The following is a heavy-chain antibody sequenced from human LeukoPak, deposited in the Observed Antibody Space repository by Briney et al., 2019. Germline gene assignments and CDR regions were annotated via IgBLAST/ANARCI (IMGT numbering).Heavy chain of an antibody. J-gene: IGHJ5*02. CDR3: ARVGQAHTTVRYGSGSYFRYWFDP. V-gene: IGHV3-66*01. CDR2: IYSGGST. CDR1: GFTVSSNY. Sequence: GGSLRLSCAASGFTVSSNYMSWVRQAPGKGLEWVSVIYSGGSTYYADSVKGRFTISRDNSKNTLYLQMNSLRAEDTAVYYCARVGQAHTTVRYGSGSYFRYWFDPWGQGTLVTVSS. D-gene: IGHD3-10*01.